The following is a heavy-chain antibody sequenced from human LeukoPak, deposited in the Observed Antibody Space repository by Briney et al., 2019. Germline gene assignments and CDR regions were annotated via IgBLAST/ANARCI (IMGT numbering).Heavy chain of an antibody. J-gene: IGHJ4*02. CDR3: ARDSHGGSGSYYYFDY. V-gene: IGHV1-69*05. D-gene: IGHD3-10*01. CDR2: IIPIFGTA. CDR1: GGTFSSYA. Sequence: SVKVSCKASGGTFSSYAISWVRQAPGRGLEWMGGIIPIFGTANYAQKFQGRVTITTDESTSTAYMELSSLRSEDTAVYYCARDSHGGSGSYYYFDYWGQGTLVTVSS.